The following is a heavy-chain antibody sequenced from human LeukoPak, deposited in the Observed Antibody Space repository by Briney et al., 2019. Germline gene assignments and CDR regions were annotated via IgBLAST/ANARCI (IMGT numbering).Heavy chain of an antibody. D-gene: IGHD4-11*01. CDR3: VRDRYTDSYFDALDI. V-gene: IGHV3-30*01. J-gene: IGHJ3*02. CDR2: VSYDGVHT. Sequence: GRSLRLSCVAFGFNFNLYAMHWVRQVPGKGLQWVALVSYDGVHTYFADSVKGRFAISRDNSKNTLFLQMNSLRIEDTGIYYCVRDRYTDSYFDALDIWGQGAMVTVSS. CDR1: GFNFNLYA.